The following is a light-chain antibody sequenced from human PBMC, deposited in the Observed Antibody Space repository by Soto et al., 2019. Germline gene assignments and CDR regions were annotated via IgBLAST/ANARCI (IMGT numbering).Light chain of an antibody. CDR2: GAS. J-gene: IGKJ5*01. CDR3: QQRSNWPPEVT. V-gene: IGKV3D-20*02. CDR1: QSISSNY. Sequence: ENVFTESPGTLSLSPVERATLSCSAIQSISSNYLAWYQQRPGQGPRLLIYGASSRATGIPDRFSGSGSGTDITLTISRLEPEDFAVYYCQQRSNWPPEVTFGQGTRLEIK.